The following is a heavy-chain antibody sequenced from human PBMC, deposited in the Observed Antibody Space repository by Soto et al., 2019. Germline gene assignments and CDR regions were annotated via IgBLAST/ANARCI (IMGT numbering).Heavy chain of an antibody. D-gene: IGHD1-7*01. J-gene: IGHJ4*02. V-gene: IGHV4-4*02. CDR2: IYHSGGT. CDR3: ARGGGTTGYSYYFDY. Sequence: PSETLSLTCAVSSGSISSSNWWSWVRQPPGKGLEWIGEIYHSGGTNYNPSLKSRVTISVDKSKNQFSLKLSSVTAADTAVYYCARGGGTTGYSYYFDYWGQGTLVTVSS. CDR1: SGSISSSNW.